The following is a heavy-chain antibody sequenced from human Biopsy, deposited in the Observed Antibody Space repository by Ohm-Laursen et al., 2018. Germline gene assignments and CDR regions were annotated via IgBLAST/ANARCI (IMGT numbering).Heavy chain of an antibody. CDR2: IYPGGST. V-gene: IGHV4-4*07. CDR1: GGDINNYY. D-gene: IGHD4-11*01. J-gene: IGHJ6*02. CDR3: ARDSGILNYGNFKYYHYYGMDV. Sequence: TLSLTCNVSGGDINNYYWSWIRQPAGKGLEWIGRIYPGGSTNYNPSLQSRVSISVDTSRNQVSLTLSSVTAADTAVHYCARDSGILNYGNFKYYHYYGMDVWGQGTKVTVSS.